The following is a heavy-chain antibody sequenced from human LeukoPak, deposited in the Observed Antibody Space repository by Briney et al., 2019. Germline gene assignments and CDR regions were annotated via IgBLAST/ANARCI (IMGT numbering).Heavy chain of an antibody. J-gene: IGHJ3*02. Sequence: PSQTLSLTCTVSGGSVRRGNYYWTWIRQPAGSGLEWIERIYTSGTTDYNPSLRTRVTISVDASRNQFSLNLSSVTAADTAVYYCARRLGDAFDIWGQGTMVTVSS. V-gene: IGHV4-61*02. D-gene: IGHD6-19*01. CDR3: ARRLGDAFDI. CDR1: GGSVRRGNYY. CDR2: IYTSGTT.